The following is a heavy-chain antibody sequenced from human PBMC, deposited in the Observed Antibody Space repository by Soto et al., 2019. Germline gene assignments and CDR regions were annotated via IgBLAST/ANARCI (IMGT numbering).Heavy chain of an antibody. CDR2: IYPGDSDT. J-gene: IGHJ4*02. V-gene: IGHV5-51*01. CDR3: ATLVHAIDGWGPFDY. Sequence: GESLKISCKGSGYSFTSYWIGWVRQMPGKGLEWMGIIYPGDSDTRYSPSFQGQVTISADKSISTAYLQWSSLKASDTAMYYCATLVHAIDGWGPFDYWGQGTLVTVSS. CDR1: GYSFTSYW. D-gene: IGHD2-8*01.